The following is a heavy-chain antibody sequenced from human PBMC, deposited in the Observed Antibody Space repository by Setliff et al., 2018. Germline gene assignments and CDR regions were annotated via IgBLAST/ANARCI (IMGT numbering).Heavy chain of an antibody. CDR2: INTNTGNP. V-gene: IGHV7-4-1*02. CDR1: GYTFSSYA. J-gene: IGHJ6*03. CDR3: ARASRFGTVVYKGDYYMDA. D-gene: IGHD3-10*01. Sequence: ASVKVSCKASGYTFSSYAMNWVRQAPGQGLEWMGWINTNTGNPIYVQGFTGRFVFSLDTSVSTAYLHISGLKAEDTAVYYCARASRFGTVVYKGDYYMDAWGKGTTVTVSS.